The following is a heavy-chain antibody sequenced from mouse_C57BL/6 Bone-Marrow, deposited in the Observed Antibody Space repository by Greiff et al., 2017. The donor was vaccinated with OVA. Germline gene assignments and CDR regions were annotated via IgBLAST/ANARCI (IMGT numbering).Heavy chain of an antibody. CDR2: INPNNGGA. J-gene: IGHJ2*01. V-gene: IGHV1-22*01. Sequence: VQLQQSGPELVKPGASVKMSCKASGYTFTDYNMHWVKQSHGKSLEWIGYINPNNGGASYNQKFKGKATLTVNKSSSTAYMELSSLTSEDSAVYYCAIKWCLLLVDYWGQGTTLTVSS. CDR3: AIKWCLLLVDY. D-gene: IGHD1-3*01. CDR1: GYTFTDYN.